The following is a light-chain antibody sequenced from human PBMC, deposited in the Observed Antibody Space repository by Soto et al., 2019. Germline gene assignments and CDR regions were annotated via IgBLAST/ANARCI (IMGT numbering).Light chain of an antibody. CDR3: QQRSDWRIT. V-gene: IGKV3D-20*02. CDR2: GAS. J-gene: IGKJ5*01. Sequence: DIVLTQSAVTLSLYAGERATLSCGASQSVSGYLVWYQQKPGQAPRLLIYGASSRATGIPDRFSGSGYGTDFNLTISRLETEDFAVYYCQQRSDWRITFGQGTRLEIK. CDR1: QSVSGY.